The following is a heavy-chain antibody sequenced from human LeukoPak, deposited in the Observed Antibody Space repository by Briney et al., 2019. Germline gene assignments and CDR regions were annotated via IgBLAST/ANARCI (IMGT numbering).Heavy chain of an antibody. V-gene: IGHV4-39*07. CDR3: ARDRKYYDILTGYYKSYYYYYMDI. Sequence: SETLSLTCTVSGGSIRSSSYYWGWIRQPPGKGLEWIGSIYYSGSTYYNPSLKSRVTISVDTSKNQFSLKLSSVTAADTAVYYCARDRKYYDILTGYYKSYYYYYMDIWGKGTTVTVSS. J-gene: IGHJ6*03. CDR2: IYYSGST. D-gene: IGHD3-9*01. CDR1: GGSIRSSSYY.